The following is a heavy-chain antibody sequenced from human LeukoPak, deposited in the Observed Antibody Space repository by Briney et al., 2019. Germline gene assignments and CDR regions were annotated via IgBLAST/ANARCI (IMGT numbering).Heavy chain of an antibody. D-gene: IGHD2-2*01. CDR3: AKDEVVPSYYYMDV. Sequence: GGSLRLSCAASGFTFNNFGFHWVRQAPGKGLEWVTFINYDGRNKYYADSVKGRFTISRENSKNMLYLQMNSLRAEDTAMYYCAKDEVVPSYYYMDVWGKGTTVTVSS. V-gene: IGHV3-30*02. J-gene: IGHJ6*03. CDR2: INYDGRNK. CDR1: GFTFNNFG.